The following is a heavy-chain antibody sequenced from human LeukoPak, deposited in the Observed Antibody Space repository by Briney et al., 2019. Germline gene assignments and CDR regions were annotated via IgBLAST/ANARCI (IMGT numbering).Heavy chain of an antibody. CDR2: INPNSGGT. J-gene: IGHJ4*02. V-gene: IGHV1-2*04. Sequence: GASVKVSCKASGYTFTGYYMHWVRQAPGQGLEWMGWINPNSGGTNYAQKFQGWVTMTRDTSISTAYMELSRLRSDDTAVYYCARVRGRLLEVSDYFDYWGQGTLVTVSS. CDR1: GYTFTGYY. CDR3: ARVRGRLLEVSDYFDY. D-gene: IGHD2-15*01.